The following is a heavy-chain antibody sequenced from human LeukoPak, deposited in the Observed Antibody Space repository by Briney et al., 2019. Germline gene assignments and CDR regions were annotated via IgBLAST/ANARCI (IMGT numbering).Heavy chain of an antibody. J-gene: IGHJ6*04. D-gene: IGHD3-10*01. CDR1: GFTFSSYG. CDR3: AKSHITMVRGSMDV. Sequence: GRSLRLSCAASGFTFSSYGMHWVRQAPGKGLEWVAVISYDGSNKYYADSVKGRFTISRDNSKNTLYLQMNSLRAEDTAVYHCAKSHITMVRGSMDVWGKGTTVTVSS. CDR2: ISYDGSNK. V-gene: IGHV3-30*18.